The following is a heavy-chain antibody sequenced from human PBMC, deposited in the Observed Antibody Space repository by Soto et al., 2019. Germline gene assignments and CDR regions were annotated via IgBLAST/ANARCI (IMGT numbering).Heavy chain of an antibody. J-gene: IGHJ4*02. D-gene: IGHD3-10*01. CDR3: AKDKHYYGSGSYFDY. Sequence: GGSLRLSCAASGFTFDDYAMHWVRQAPGKGLEWVSLISGDGGSTYYADSVKGRFTISRDNSKNSLYLQMNSLRTEDTALYYCAKDKHYYGSGSYFDYWGQGTLVTVSS. CDR2: ISGDGGST. V-gene: IGHV3-43*02. CDR1: GFTFDDYA.